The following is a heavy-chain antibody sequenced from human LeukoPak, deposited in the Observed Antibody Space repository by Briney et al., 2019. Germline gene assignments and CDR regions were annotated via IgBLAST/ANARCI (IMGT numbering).Heavy chain of an antibody. D-gene: IGHD3-16*01. CDR1: GYSFPSLW. J-gene: IGHJ4*02. V-gene: IGHV5-51*01. CDR2: IYPGDSDT. Sequence: GQSLKISCKGSGYSFPSLWFGWVRQMPGKGLEWMGIIYPGDSDTRYSPSFQGQVTISADKSISTAYLQWSSLKDSDTAMYYCARTVRGSYPLDYWGQGTLVTVSS. CDR3: ARTVRGSYPLDY.